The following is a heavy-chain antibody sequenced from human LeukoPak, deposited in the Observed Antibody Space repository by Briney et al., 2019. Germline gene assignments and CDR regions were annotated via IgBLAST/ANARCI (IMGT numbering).Heavy chain of an antibody. Sequence: SETLSLTCTVSGASISSTSYYWGWIRQPPGKGLEWIGSTYYRGTTYYNPSLKSQVTISVDTSKNQFSLKLSSVTAADTAVYYCARDGYSSSWYGYYYYYMDVWGKGTTVTVSS. V-gene: IGHV4-39*07. J-gene: IGHJ6*03. CDR2: TYYRGTT. CDR1: GASISSTSYY. D-gene: IGHD6-13*01. CDR3: ARDGYSSSWYGYYYYYMDV.